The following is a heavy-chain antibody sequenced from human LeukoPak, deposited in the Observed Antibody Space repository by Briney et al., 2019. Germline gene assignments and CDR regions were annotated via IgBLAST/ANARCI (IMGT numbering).Heavy chain of an antibody. CDR3: ARRFYYGLESQYGSEGTYGLDV. D-gene: IGHD3-10*01. Sequence: PGGSLRLSCAASGFTFSIFGMHGVRRAPGKGGEWVALLWYDGDKKYYADSVKGRFTISRDNSKKTLYLQMNTLRAEDTGMYYCARRFYYGLESQYGSEGTYGLDVWGKGTTVTVSS. CDR2: LWYDGDKK. V-gene: IGHV3-33*01. CDR1: GFTFSIFG. J-gene: IGHJ6*04.